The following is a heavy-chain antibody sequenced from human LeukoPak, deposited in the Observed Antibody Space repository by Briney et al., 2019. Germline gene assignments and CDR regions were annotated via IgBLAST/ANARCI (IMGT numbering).Heavy chain of an antibody. CDR1: GGSFSGYY. J-gene: IGHJ6*03. CDR3: ATGQTYPYYYYMDV. CDR2: INHSGST. D-gene: IGHD2-21*01. V-gene: IGHV4-34*01. Sequence: SETLSLTCAVYGGSFSGYYWSWIRQPPGKGLEWIGEINHSGSTNYDPSLKSRVTISVDTSKNQFSLKLSSVTAADTAVYYCATGQTYPYYYYMDVWGKGTTVTVSS.